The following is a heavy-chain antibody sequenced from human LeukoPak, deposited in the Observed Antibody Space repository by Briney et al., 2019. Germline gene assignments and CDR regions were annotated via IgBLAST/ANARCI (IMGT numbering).Heavy chain of an antibody. D-gene: IGHD6-6*01. V-gene: IGHV1-24*01. J-gene: IGHJ5*02. CDR2: FDPKDGET. Sequence: ASVKVSCKVSGYTLAELSMHWVRQAPGKGLEWMGGFDPKDGETIYAQKFQGRVTMTEDTSTDTAYMELSSLRSEDTAVYYCATPGGYSSSRVWFDPWGQGTLVTVSS. CDR1: GYTLAELS. CDR3: ATPGGYSSSRVWFDP.